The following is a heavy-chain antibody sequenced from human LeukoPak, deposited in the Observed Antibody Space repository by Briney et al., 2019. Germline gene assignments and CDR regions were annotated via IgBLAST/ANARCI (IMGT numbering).Heavy chain of an antibody. V-gene: IGHV3-23*01. CDR2: ITATSSST. D-gene: IGHD3-22*01. CDR1: GFTFSSYG. Sequence: GSLRLSCAASGFTFSSYGMSWVRQAPGKGLEWVSAITATSSSTHDADSVQGRFAISRDNSKNTLYLQMNTLRAEDTAVYYCARRAGDYSHPYDYWGQGTLVTVSS. CDR3: ARRAGDYSHPYDY. J-gene: IGHJ4*02.